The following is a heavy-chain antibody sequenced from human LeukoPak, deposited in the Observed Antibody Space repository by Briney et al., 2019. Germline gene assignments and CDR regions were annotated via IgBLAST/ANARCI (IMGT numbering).Heavy chain of an antibody. V-gene: IGHV2-5*02. Sequence: SGPTLVKPTQTLTLTCTFSGFSLNTSGVAVGWIRQPPGQALEWLALIHWDDHERYSPSLKNRLTITKDTSKNQVVLRMTNMDPVDTATFYCAHRLGSAWCFDSWGQGALVTVSS. J-gene: IGHJ4*02. CDR2: IHWDDHE. D-gene: IGHD6-19*01. CDR1: GFSLNTSGVA. CDR3: AHRLGSAWCFDS.